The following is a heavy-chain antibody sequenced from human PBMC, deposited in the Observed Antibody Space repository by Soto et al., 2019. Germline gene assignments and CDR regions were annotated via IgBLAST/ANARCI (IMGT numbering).Heavy chain of an antibody. CDR3: AIALETFGGPFGSDI. V-gene: IGHV3-30*03. D-gene: IGHD3-10*01. Sequence: QVQLVESGGGVVQPGRSRRLSCAASGFTFSNYGMHWVRQAPGKGLQWVAAISYDGTNEYYSDSVKGRFTISRDDTENTLFVQMNSLRPEDTAVYYCAIALETFGGPFGSDIWGQGTRVTVSS. CDR1: GFTFSNYG. J-gene: IGHJ3*02. CDR2: ISYDGTNE.